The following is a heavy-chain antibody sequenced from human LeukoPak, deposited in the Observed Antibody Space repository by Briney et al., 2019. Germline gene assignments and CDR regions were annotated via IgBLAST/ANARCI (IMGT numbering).Heavy chain of an antibody. J-gene: IGHJ4*02. V-gene: IGHV4-34*01. CDR3: ARRGDY. Sequence: SETLSLTCAVYGGSFSGYYWSWIRQPPGKGLEWIGEINHSGSTNYNPSLKSRVIMTIDRSKNQFSLKLSSVTAADTAVYYCARRGDYWGQGTLVTVSS. D-gene: IGHD3-10*01. CDR1: GGSFSGYY. CDR2: INHSGST.